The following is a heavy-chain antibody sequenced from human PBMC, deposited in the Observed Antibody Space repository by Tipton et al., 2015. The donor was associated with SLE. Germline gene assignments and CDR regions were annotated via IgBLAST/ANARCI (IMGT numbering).Heavy chain of an antibody. V-gene: IGHV4-39*07. Sequence: TLSLTCTVSGGSISSSSYYWGWIRQPPGKGLEWIGSIYHSGSTNYNPSLKSRVTISVDTSKNQFSLKLSSVTAADTAVYYCAREGVNWGRDWFDPWGQGTLVTVSS. CDR2: IYHSGST. CDR1: GGSISSSSYY. D-gene: IGHD7-27*01. CDR3: AREGVNWGRDWFDP. J-gene: IGHJ5*02.